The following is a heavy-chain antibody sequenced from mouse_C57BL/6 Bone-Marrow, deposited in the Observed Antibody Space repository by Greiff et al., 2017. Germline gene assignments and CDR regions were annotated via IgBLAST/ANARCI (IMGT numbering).Heavy chain of an antibody. CDR1: GYTFPSYW. CDR3: AREGLGITTCDY. Sequence: VQLQQHGAELVMPGASVKLSCKASGYTFPSYWMHWVKQRPGQGLEWIGEIDPSDSYSNYNQKFKGKSTLTVDKSSSTAYLQLSSLTSEDSAVYYCAREGLGITTCDYWGQGTTLTVSS. D-gene: IGHD2-4*01. J-gene: IGHJ2*01. CDR2: IDPSDSYS. V-gene: IGHV1-69*01.